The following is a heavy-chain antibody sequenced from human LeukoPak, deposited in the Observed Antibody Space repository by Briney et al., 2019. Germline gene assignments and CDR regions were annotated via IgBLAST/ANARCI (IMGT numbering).Heavy chain of an antibody. D-gene: IGHD3-10*01. Sequence: SETLSLTCTVSGGSISTYFWTWIRQPPGKPLEWIGYTYYSGNGNYNPSLKSRGTISVDTSKNQFSLELTSVTDADTAVYYCARGDRDYDAFDVWGHGTPVTVSS. CDR2: TYYSGNG. V-gene: IGHV4-59*01. J-gene: IGHJ3*01. CDR3: ARGDRDYDAFDV. CDR1: GGSISTYF.